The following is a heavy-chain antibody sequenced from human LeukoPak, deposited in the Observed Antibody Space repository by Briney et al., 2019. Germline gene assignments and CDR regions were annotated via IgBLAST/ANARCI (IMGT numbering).Heavy chain of an antibody. D-gene: IGHD2/OR15-2a*01. CDR3: ARAIRVRDPFDY. Sequence: PSETLSLTCTVSGGSISSGSYYWSWIRQPAGKGLEWIGRIYTSGSTNYNPSLKSRVTISVDTSKNQFSLKLSSVTAADTAVYYCARAIRVRDPFDYWGQGTLVTVSS. CDR1: GGSISSGSYY. J-gene: IGHJ4*02. V-gene: IGHV4-61*02. CDR2: IYTSGST.